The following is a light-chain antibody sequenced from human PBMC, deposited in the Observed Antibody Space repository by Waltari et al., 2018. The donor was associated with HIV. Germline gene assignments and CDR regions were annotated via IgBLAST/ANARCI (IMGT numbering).Light chain of an antibody. CDR1: QSVSSN. CDR3: QQYNNWPRT. J-gene: IGKJ1*01. Sequence: EIVMTQSPATLSVSPGERATLSCRASQSVSSNLAWYQQKPGQAPRLLINDASTRATGIPARFSGSGSGTVFTLTISSLQSEDFAVYYCQQYNNWPRTFGQGTKVEIK. CDR2: DAS. V-gene: IGKV3-15*01.